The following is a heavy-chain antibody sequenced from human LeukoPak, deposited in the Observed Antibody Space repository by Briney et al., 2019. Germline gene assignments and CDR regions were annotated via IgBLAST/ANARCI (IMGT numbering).Heavy chain of an antibody. CDR1: GFTFSDFG. D-gene: IGHD6-13*01. J-gene: IGHJ6*03. CDR2: ISTTSTYI. Sequence: GGSLRLSCAVSGFTFSDFGMNWVRQAPGKGLEWVSSISTTSTYIYYGDSVKGRFTISRDNAENSLYLQMNSLRAEDTAVYYCARDLGSSIWRRLDYYYMDVWGKGTTVTVSS. V-gene: IGHV3-21*04. CDR3: ARDLGSSIWRRLDYYYMDV.